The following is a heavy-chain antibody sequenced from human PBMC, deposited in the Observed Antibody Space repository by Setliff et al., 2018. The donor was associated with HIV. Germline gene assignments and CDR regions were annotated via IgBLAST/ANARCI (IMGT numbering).Heavy chain of an antibody. V-gene: IGHV4-4*07. J-gene: IGHJ4*02. CDR3: AGHFYYSGSGIWAGLDS. Sequence: PSETLSLTCTVSGGSISIYYWSWIRQLPGEGLEWIGRISAGGYTYYNPSLQSRVTMSVDTSKKQFSLKLTSVTAADTAVYYCAGHFYYSGSGIWAGLDSWGQGTLVTVSS. CDR1: GGSISIYY. CDR2: ISAGGYT. D-gene: IGHD3-10*01.